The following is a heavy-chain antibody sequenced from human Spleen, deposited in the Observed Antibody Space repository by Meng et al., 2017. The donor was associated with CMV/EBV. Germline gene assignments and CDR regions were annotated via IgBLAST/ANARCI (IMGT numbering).Heavy chain of an antibody. Sequence: ASVKVSCKASGYTFTDHYFHWVRQAPGQGLEWMGWIHPQSGVTNYAQKFQARVTLTRDTSINTGYLELSRLTSDDTAVYYCARGGARVEDLHTLYYYNGMEFWGQGTTVTVSS. J-gene: IGHJ6*02. V-gene: IGHV1-2*02. CDR3: ARGGARVEDLHTLYYYNGMEF. CDR2: IHPQSGVT. CDR1: GYTFTDHY. D-gene: IGHD2-15*01.